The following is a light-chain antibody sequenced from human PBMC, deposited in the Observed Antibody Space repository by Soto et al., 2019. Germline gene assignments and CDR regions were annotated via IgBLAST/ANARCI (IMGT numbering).Light chain of an antibody. CDR2: DVS. J-gene: IGLJ1*01. Sequence: QSALTQPASVSGSPGQSITISCTGTSSDVGAYNYVSWYQQHPGKAPKLIIYDVSNRPSGVSNRFSGSKSGNTASLTISGLQAEDEADYFCSSYTSSSTLYVFGTGTKVTVL. V-gene: IGLV2-14*01. CDR3: SSYTSSSTLYV. CDR1: SSDVGAYNY.